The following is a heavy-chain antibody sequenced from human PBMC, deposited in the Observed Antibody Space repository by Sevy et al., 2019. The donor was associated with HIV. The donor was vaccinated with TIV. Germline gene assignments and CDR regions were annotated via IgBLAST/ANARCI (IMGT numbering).Heavy chain of an antibody. CDR3: MKRPLGSPNFYFQY. J-gene: IGHJ4*02. CDR1: GFSFSSNV. CDR2: VAASDGTT. V-gene: IGHV3-23*01. Sequence: GGSLRLSCAASGFSFSSNVMSWVRRTPAKGLEWVSSVAASDGTTFYADSVKGRFTISRDNSKNALFLQMSSLRAEDTAVYYCMKRPLGSPNFYFQYWGQGTLVTVSS. D-gene: IGHD2-8*01.